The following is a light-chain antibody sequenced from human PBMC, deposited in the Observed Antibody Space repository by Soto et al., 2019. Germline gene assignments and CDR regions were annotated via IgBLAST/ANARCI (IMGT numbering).Light chain of an antibody. V-gene: IGLV2-14*01. CDR1: SSDVGGYNY. CDR3: SSYTSSSTRV. J-gene: IGLJ1*01. Sequence: VLTQPASVSGSPGQSITISCTGTSSDVGGYNYVSWYQQHPGKAPKLIIYEVSNRPSGVSNRFSGSKSGNTASLTISGLQAEDEADYYCSSYTSSSTRVFGTGTKVTVL. CDR2: EVS.